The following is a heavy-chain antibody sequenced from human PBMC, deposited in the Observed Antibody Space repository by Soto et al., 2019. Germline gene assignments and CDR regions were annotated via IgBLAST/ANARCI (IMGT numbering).Heavy chain of an antibody. D-gene: IGHD3-16*01. V-gene: IGHV3-74*01. CDR3: TIGPRAYSSYTGAH. J-gene: IGHJ4*02. CDR2: ISDDGTNT. Sequence: GGSLRLSCVVSGFTFSKYWLHWVRQVPGESLFWVSRISDDGTNTNYADTVRGRCTVTRDNTKITRNLHMNDFNPDITAIEYDTIGPRAYSSYTGAHWGQGTPVTVSA. CDR1: GFTFSKYW.